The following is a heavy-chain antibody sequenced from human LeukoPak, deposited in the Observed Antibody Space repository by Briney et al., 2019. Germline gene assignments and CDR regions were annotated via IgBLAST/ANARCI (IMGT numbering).Heavy chain of an antibody. V-gene: IGHV3-23*01. CDR3: ARDRKEGSGSYWVSTPHYYYYGMDV. CDR1: GFTFSSYA. J-gene: IGHJ6*02. Sequence: PGGSLRLSCAASGFTFSSYAMSWVRQAPGKGLEWVSAISGSGGSTYYADSVKGRFTISRDNSKNTLYLQMNSLRAEDTAVYYCARDRKEGSGSYWVSTPHYYYYGMDVWGQGTTVTVSS. D-gene: IGHD3-10*01. CDR2: ISGSGGST.